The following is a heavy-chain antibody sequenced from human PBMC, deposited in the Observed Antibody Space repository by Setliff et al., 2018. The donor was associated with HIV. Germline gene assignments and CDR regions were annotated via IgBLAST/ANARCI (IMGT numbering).Heavy chain of an antibody. CDR1: GYTFTSYT. D-gene: IGHD6-19*01. V-gene: IGHV1-3*01. Sequence: ASVKVSCKSSGYTFTSYTMHWVRQAPGQRLEWMGRINAGNGNTKYSQKFQGRVTISRDTSARTAYMELISLISEDTAVYYCARDIGGWHETETEYFQYWGQGTLVTVSS. CDR3: ARDIGGWHETETEYFQY. J-gene: IGHJ1*01. CDR2: INAGNGNT.